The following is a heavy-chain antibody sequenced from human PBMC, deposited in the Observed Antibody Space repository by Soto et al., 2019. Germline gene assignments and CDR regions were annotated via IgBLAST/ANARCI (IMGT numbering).Heavy chain of an antibody. CDR1: GYNFTQYR. V-gene: IGHV1-3*01. Sequence: QVQLVQSGADVKKPGASVKISCKASGYNFTQYRIHWVRQAPGQRLEWMGWITAGDAKTEYSQKFQGRVTISRDISATTVYLDLDSLRSEDTAAYYCARDLYSSSWFWFDPWGRGTQVIVSS. CDR3: ARDLYSSSWFWFDP. D-gene: IGHD2-2*01. CDR2: ITAGDAKT. J-gene: IGHJ5*02.